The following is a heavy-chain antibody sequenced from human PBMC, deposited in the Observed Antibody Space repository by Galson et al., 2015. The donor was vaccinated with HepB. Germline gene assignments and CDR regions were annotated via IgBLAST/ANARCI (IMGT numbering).Heavy chain of an antibody. CDR2: IYPGDSDT. CDR3: ARGFSRVVVAFDI. J-gene: IGHJ3*02. D-gene: IGHD2-15*01. Sequence: QSGAEVKKPGESLKISCKGSGYSFTSYWIAWVRQVPGKGLGWMGIIYPGDSDTRYSPSFQGQVTISADKSISTAYLQWSSLKASDTAMYYCARGFSRVVVAFDIWGQGTMVTVSS. CDR1: GYSFTSYW. V-gene: IGHV5-51*01.